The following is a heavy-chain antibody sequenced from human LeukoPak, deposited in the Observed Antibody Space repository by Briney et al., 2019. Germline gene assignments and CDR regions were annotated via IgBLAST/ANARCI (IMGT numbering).Heavy chain of an antibody. J-gene: IGHJ4*02. CDR3: AKHVSSSGWYFMIDY. CDR1: GYSFTSYW. Sequence: GESLKISCKGSGYSFTSYWISWVRQMPGKGLEWMGRIDPSDSYTNYSPSFQGHVTISADKSISTAYLQWSSLKAPDTAMYYCAKHVSSSGWYFMIDYWGQGTLVTVSS. V-gene: IGHV5-10-1*01. CDR2: IDPSDSYT. D-gene: IGHD6-19*01.